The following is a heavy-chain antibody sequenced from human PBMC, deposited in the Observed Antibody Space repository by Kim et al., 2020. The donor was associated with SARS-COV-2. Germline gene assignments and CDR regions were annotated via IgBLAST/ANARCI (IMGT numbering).Heavy chain of an antibody. CDR3: ARLLRFVVVPAAIDY. D-gene: IGHD2-2*01. J-gene: IGHJ4*02. V-gene: IGHV4-39*01. Sequence: PSLKSRVTISVGTSKNQFSLKLSSVTAADTAVYYCARLLRFVVVPAAIDYWGQGTLVTVSS.